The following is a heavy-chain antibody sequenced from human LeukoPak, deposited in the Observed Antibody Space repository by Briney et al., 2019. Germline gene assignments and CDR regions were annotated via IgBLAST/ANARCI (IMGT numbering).Heavy chain of an antibody. D-gene: IGHD6-19*01. J-gene: IGHJ4*02. CDR3: ARQHIAVAGTSDY. CDR1: GFTFSSYS. Sequence: GGSLSVSRAASGFTFSSYSMNWVRQAPGKGLEWVSSISSSSSYIYYADSVKGRFTISRDNAKNSLYLQMNSLRAEDTAVYYCARQHIAVAGTSDYWGQGTLVTVSS. CDR2: ISSSSSYI. V-gene: IGHV3-21*01.